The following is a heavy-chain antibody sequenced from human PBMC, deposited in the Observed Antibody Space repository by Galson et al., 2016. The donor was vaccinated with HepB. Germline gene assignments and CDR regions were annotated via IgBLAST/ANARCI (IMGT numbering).Heavy chain of an antibody. CDR3: AHRRSGYCNSISCLYFDY. CDR2: IYWTDDK. V-gene: IGHV2-5*01. Sequence: PALVKPTQTLTLTCTFSGFSLSTSGEGVGWTRQPPGKALEWLALIYWTDDKRYSPSLRSRLTITKDTSKNPVFLTMTNMDPVDTATYYCAHRRSGYCNSISCLYFDYWGQGALVTVSS. J-gene: IGHJ4*02. CDR1: GFSLSTSGEG. D-gene: IGHD2-2*01.